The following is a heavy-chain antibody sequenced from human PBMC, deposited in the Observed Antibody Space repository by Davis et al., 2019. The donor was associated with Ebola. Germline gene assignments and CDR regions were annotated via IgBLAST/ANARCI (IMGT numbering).Heavy chain of an antibody. V-gene: IGHV1-2*02. Sequence: ASVTVSCKASGYSFFGYYFHWVRQAPGQGLEWMGCIKTESGDTIYAQNFQARVTLPRDTSISTTYMELSRLRSDDTALYYCARESGDEAGAGSENWLDPWGQGTLVTVSS. J-gene: IGHJ5*02. CDR2: IKTESGDT. D-gene: IGHD6-19*01. CDR1: GYSFFGYY. CDR3: ARESGDEAGAGSENWLDP.